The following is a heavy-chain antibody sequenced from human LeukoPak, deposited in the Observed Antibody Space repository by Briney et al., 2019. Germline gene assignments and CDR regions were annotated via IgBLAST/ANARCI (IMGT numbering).Heavy chain of an antibody. J-gene: IGHJ4*02. CDR3: ARFSSYYDSDSHYLDY. CDR1: GVSISSSNSY. V-gene: IGHV4-39*07. Sequence: SETLSLTCTVSGVSISSSNSYWVWIRQPPGKGLEWIGSIYYSGSTYYNPSLKSRVTISVDTSKNQFSLKLISVTAADTAVYYCARFSSYYDSDSHYLDYWGQGTLVSVSS. CDR2: IYYSGST. D-gene: IGHD3-22*01.